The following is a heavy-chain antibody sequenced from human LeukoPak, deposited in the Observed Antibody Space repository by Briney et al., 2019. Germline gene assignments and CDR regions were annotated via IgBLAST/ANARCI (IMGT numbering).Heavy chain of an antibody. D-gene: IGHD3-10*01. J-gene: IGHJ1*01. Sequence: GSVKVSCKASGYTFTSYGISGVRQAPGQGLEWMGWISAYNGNTNYAQKLQGRATMTTDTSTSTAYMELRSLRSDATAVYYCAKDGSGRAYGSGSYDEHWGQGTLVTVSS. CDR3: AKDGSGRAYGSGSYDEH. CDR2: ISAYNGNT. CDR1: GYTFTSYG. V-gene: IGHV1-18*01.